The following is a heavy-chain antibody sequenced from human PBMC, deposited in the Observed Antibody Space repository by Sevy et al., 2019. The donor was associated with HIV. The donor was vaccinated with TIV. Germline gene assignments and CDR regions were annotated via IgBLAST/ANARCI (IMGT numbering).Heavy chain of an antibody. CDR3: AKHAVVTMGPGPFDI. V-gene: IGHV1-18*01. CDR2: ISAYNGNT. J-gene: IGHJ3*02. D-gene: IGHD3-22*01. Sequence: ASVKVSCKASGYTFTSYGFSWVRQAPGQGLEWMGWISAYNGNTDYAQNLQGRVTMTTDTSTSTTYMELRSLRSDDTAMYYCAKHAVVTMGPGPFDIWGQGTMVTVSS. CDR1: GYTFTSYG.